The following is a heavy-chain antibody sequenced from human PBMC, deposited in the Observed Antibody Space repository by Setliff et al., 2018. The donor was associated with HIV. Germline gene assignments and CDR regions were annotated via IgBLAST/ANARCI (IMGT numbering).Heavy chain of an antibody. D-gene: IGHD2-15*01. J-gene: IGHJ4*02. Sequence: ASVKVSCKASGYTFTSYDINWVRQATGQGLEWMGWMNPNSGNTGYAQKFQGRVTMTRNTSISTAYMELSSLRSDDTAIYYCAKPFGSDGTFDYWGQGTLVTVSS. CDR2: MNPNSGNT. V-gene: IGHV1-8*02. CDR3: AKPFGSDGTFDY. CDR1: GYTFTSYD.